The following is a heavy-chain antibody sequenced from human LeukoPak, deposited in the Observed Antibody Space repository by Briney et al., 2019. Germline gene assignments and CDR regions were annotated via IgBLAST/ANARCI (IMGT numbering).Heavy chain of an antibody. Sequence: GGSLRLSCAASGFRFSTYWMSWVRQAPGKGLEWVANIKHDGSDKYYVDSVKGRFTISRDNAKSSLYLQMNSLRAEDTAVYYCSRDDQYCSWNWGQGTLVTVSS. CDR3: SRDDQYCSWN. V-gene: IGHV3-7*05. D-gene: IGHD2-21*02. CDR1: GFRFSTYW. J-gene: IGHJ4*02. CDR2: IKHDGSDK.